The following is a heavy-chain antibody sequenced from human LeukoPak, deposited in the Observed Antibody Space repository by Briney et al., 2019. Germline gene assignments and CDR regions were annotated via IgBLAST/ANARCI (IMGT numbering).Heavy chain of an antibody. D-gene: IGHD6-13*01. CDR2: ISAYNVNT. J-gene: IGHJ6*03. Sequence: ASVKVSCKASRYTFTSYGIIWVRQAPGQRLEWMGWISAYNVNTNYAQKLQGRVTMTTDTSTSTAYMELRSLRSDDTAVYYCARAYGSSWYGGCALGNYYYYMDVWGKGTTVTVSS. CDR1: RYTFTSYG. CDR3: ARAYGSSWYGGCALGNYYYYMDV. V-gene: IGHV1-18*01.